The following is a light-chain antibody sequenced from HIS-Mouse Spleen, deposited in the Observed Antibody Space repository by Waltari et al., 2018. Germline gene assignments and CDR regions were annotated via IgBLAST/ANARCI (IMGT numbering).Light chain of an antibody. CDR1: SPNIGSNT. V-gene: IGLV1-44*01. Sequence: QSVLTQPPSASGTPGQRVTTSCSGSSPNIGSNTVNWYQQLPGTAPKLLIYSNNPRPSGVPDRFSGSKSGTSASLAISGLQSEDEADYYCAAWDDSLNGPNWVFGGGTKLTVL. J-gene: IGLJ3*02. CDR3: AAWDDSLNGPNWV. CDR2: SNN.